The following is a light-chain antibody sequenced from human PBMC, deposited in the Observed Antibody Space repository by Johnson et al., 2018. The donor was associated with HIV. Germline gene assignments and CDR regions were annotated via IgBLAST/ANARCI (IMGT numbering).Light chain of an antibody. Sequence: QSVLTQPPSVSAAPGQKVTISCSGRTSTLGNNYVSWYQVLPGTAPKLLIYKNDQRPPEITDRFSGSKSGTSATMGITGLQTGDEADYYFGTWDSSLSASYVFGPGTKVTGL. CDR3: GTWDSSLSASYV. V-gene: IGLV1-51*02. J-gene: IGLJ1*01. CDR1: TSTLGNNY. CDR2: KND.